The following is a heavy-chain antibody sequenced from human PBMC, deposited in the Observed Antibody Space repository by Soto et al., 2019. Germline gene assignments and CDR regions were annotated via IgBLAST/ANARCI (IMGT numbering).Heavy chain of an antibody. CDR3: ARHSGGLYCSGGSCYSGGHYYYYYGMDV. CDR2: IYPGDSDT. V-gene: IGHV5-51*01. Sequence: GESLKISCKGSGYSFTSYWIGWVRQMPGKGLEWMGIIYPGDSDTRYSPSFQGQVTISADKSISTAYLRWSSLKASDTAMYYCARHSGGLYCSGGSCYSGGHYYYYYGMDVWGQGTTVTVSS. J-gene: IGHJ6*02. D-gene: IGHD2-15*01. CDR1: GYSFTSYW.